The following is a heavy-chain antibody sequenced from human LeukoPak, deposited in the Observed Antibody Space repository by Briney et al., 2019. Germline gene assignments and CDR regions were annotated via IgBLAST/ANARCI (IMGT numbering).Heavy chain of an antibody. V-gene: IGHV3-74*01. Sequence: GGSLRLPCAASGFSFSSFWMHWVRQAPGKGLVWVSRIESDGSSTSYADSVKGRFTISRDNAKNTLYLQMNSLRAEDTAVYYCARSSSSFFDYWGQGTLLTVSS. CDR1: GFSFSSFW. D-gene: IGHD6-13*01. CDR3: ARSSSSFFDY. CDR2: IESDGSST. J-gene: IGHJ4*02.